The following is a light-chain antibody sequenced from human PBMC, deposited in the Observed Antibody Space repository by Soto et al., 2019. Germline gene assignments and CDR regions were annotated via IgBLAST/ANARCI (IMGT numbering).Light chain of an antibody. CDR2: GVS. V-gene: IGKV3-20*01. CDR3: PQSVTSPLT. CDR1: QSVSSY. J-gene: IGKJ4*01. Sequence: EIVVTLSPGPLSLSPGERATLSCRASQSVSSYLAWYQQKPGQAPRLLIYGVSSRATGIPDRFSGSGSGTDFTLTISRLEPEDFAVYYCPQSVTSPLTSGGGTKVDIK.